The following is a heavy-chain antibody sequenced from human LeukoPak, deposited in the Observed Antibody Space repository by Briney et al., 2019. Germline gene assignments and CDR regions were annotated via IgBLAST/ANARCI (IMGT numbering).Heavy chain of an antibody. CDR3: ARDRYDFWSGYYSVEYNWFDP. J-gene: IGHJ5*02. CDR2: INPIGGST. V-gene: IGHV1-46*01. Sequence: ASVKVSCKASGYTFTSYYMHWVRQAPGQGLEWMGIINPIGGSTSYAQKFQGRVTMTRDTSTSTVYMELSSLRSEDTAVYYCARDRYDFWSGYYSVEYNWFDPWGQGTLVTVSS. D-gene: IGHD3-3*01. CDR1: GYTFTSYY.